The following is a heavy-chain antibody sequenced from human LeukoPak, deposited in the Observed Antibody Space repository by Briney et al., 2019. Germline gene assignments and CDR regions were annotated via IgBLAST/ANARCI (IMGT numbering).Heavy chain of an antibody. Sequence: PGGSLRLSCAASGFTFSSYGMHWVRQAPGKGLEWVANIKQDGSEKYYVDSVKGRFTISRDNTKNSLYLQMNSLRAEDTAVYYCARDHRYYYDSSGYYYGGWFDPWGQGTLVTVSS. CDR3: ARDHRYYYDSSGYYYGGWFDP. CDR1: GFTFSSYG. J-gene: IGHJ5*02. V-gene: IGHV3-7*01. D-gene: IGHD3-22*01. CDR2: IKQDGSEK.